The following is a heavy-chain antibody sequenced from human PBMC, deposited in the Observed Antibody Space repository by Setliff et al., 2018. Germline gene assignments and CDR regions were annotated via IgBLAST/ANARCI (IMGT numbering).Heavy chain of an antibody. D-gene: IGHD6-13*01. CDR1: GGSISSSNYY. CDR3: ARVAVAVDY. Sequence: SETLSLTCTVSGGSISSSNYYWGWIRQPPGKGLEWIGNIDYSGSTYYNPSLKSRVTISVDTSKNQFSLKLSSVTAADTAVYYCARVAVAVDYWGQGTLVTVSS. V-gene: IGHV4-39*01. CDR2: IDYSGST. J-gene: IGHJ4*02.